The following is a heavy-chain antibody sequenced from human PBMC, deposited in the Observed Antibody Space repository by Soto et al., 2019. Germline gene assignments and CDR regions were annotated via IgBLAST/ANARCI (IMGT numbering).Heavy chain of an antibody. CDR3: ARGSKDSYPGSRIFDF. J-gene: IGHJ4*02. V-gene: IGHV3-30*03. D-gene: IGHD3-10*01. CDR1: GFTFSSYG. Sequence: GGSRRLSCAASGFTFSSYGMHWVRQAPGKGLEWVAVISYDGSNKYYADSVKGRFTISRDNSKNTLYLQMNSLRVEDSAVYYCARGSKDSYPGSRIFDFWGRGTLVTVSS. CDR2: ISYDGSNK.